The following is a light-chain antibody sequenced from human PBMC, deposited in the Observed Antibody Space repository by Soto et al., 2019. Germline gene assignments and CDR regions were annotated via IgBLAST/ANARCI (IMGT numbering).Light chain of an antibody. J-gene: IGKJ2*01. CDR2: EIS. CDR1: QDVGSS. V-gene: IGKV3-11*02. CDR3: QQCRSWPPF. Sequence: EIVLTQSPATLSLSPGERATLSCRASQDVGSSLAWYHQTPGQAPRLLIYEISNRATGIPTRFTGSGSGRDFTLTISSLEPEDFAVYYGQQCRSWPPFFGQGTQLEIK.